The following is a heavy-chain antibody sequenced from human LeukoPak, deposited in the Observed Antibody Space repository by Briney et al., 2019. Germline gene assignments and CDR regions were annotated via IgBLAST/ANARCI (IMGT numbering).Heavy chain of an antibody. CDR1: GGSFSGYY. V-gene: IGHV4-34*01. D-gene: IGHD3-22*01. J-gene: IGHJ6*03. Sequence: TSETLSLTCAVYGGSFSGYYWSWIRQPPGKGLEWIGEINYSGSTNYNPSLKSRVTISVDTSKNQFSLKVRSVTAADTAVYYCARHAYYYDSSGYLNYYYYYYMDVWGKGTTVTISS. CDR2: INYSGST. CDR3: ARHAYYYDSSGYLNYYYYYYMDV.